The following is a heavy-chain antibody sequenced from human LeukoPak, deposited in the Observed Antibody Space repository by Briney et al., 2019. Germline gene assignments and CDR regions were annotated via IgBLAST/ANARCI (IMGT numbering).Heavy chain of an antibody. CDR3: ARDVSNYDFWSGYFYGMDV. CDR2: ISSSSSYI. D-gene: IGHD3-3*01. CDR1: GFTFNEYS. Sequence: AGGSLRLSCAPSGFTFNEYSMNWVRQAPGKGLEWVSSISSSSSYIYYADSVKGRFTISRDNAKNSLYLQMNSLRAEDTAVYYCARDVSNYDFWSGYFYGMDVWGQGTTVTVSS. V-gene: IGHV3-21*01. J-gene: IGHJ6*02.